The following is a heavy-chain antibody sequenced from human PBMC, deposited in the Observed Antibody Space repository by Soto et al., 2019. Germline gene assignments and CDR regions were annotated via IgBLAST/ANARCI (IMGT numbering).Heavy chain of an antibody. CDR3: PGKPTGGSYLDLGSYSSYYAMEV. V-gene: IGHV4-39*03. Sequence: SETLSLTCTVSGGSIRRSSYYWGWIRQPPGKGLEWIGSMYYSGSTYYNPSLKSRVTISVDTSKNQCSVKLSSVTAADTAVYHCPGKPTGGSYLDLGSYSSYYAMEVWGKGTRVTFS. CDR2: MYYSGST. CDR1: GGSIRRSSYY. J-gene: IGHJ6*04. D-gene: IGHD3-10*01.